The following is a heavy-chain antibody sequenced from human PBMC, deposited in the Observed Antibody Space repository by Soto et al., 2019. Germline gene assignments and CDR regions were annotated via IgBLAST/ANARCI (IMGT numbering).Heavy chain of an antibody. CDR1: GFTFSSYA. Sequence: EVQLLESGGGLVQPGGSLRLSCAASGFTFSSYAMSWVRQAPGKGLEWVSAISGSGGSTYYADSVKGRFTISRDNSKNTLYLQMNSLRAEDTAVYYCAKSLSSSGAEYCYYYYGMDVWGQGTTVTVSS. J-gene: IGHJ6*02. V-gene: IGHV3-23*01. CDR2: ISGSGGST. CDR3: AKSLSSSGAEYCYYYYGMDV. D-gene: IGHD6-6*01.